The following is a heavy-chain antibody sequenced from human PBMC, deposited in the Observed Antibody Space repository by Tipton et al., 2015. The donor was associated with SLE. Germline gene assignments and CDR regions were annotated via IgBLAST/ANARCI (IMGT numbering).Heavy chain of an antibody. CDR2: IDHSGVT. CDR3: TRAEFSSNWYMYWHFDL. Sequence: LRLSCTVSGGSISRIGSYWTWIRQPPGKGLEWIGDIDHSGVTHYNPSLKSRVTISRDTSGNQFSLNLSSVTASDTAVYFCTRAEFSSNWYMYWHFDLWGRGTLVTVSS. J-gene: IGHJ2*01. V-gene: IGHV4-39*02. D-gene: IGHD6-13*01. CDR1: GGSISRIGSY.